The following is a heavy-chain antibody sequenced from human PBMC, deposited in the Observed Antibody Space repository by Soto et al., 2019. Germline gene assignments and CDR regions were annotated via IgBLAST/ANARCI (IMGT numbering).Heavy chain of an antibody. D-gene: IGHD2-21*02. CDR1: GGSISSGDYY. V-gene: IGHV4-30-4*02. CDR2: IYYTGST. Sequence: PSETLSLTCTVSGGSISSGDYYWSWTRQPPGEGLEWIGYIYYTGSTYYNPSIKSRVTISVDTSKNQFSLKLNSVTAADTAVYYCARDLWGYCGTDCYPLDVWGQGTTVTVS. J-gene: IGHJ6*02. CDR3: ARDLWGYCGTDCYPLDV.